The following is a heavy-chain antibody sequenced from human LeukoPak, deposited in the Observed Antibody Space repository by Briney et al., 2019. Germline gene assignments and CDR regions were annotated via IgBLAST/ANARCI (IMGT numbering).Heavy chain of an antibody. V-gene: IGHV4-34*01. D-gene: IGHD2-2*01. Sequence: PSETLSLTCAVYGGSFSGYYWSWIRQPPGKGLEWVGEINHSGSTNYNPSLKSRVTISVDTSKNQFSLKLSSVTAADTAVYYCARDRTRVHCSSTSCVSYVRNWFDPWGQGTLVTVSS. CDR2: INHSGST. CDR3: ARDRTRVHCSSTSCVSYVRNWFDP. CDR1: GGSFSGYY. J-gene: IGHJ5*02.